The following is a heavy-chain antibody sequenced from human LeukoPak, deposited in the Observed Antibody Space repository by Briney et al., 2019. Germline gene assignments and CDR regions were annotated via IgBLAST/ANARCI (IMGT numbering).Heavy chain of an antibody. CDR3: AKDPKYCSSTSCYGGVDY. CDR1: GFTFSSYG. D-gene: IGHD2-2*01. Sequence: GGSLRLSCAASGFTFSSYGMHWVRQAPGKGLEWVAFIRYDGSNKYYADSVKGRFTISRDNSKNTLYLQMNNLRAEDTAVYYCAKDPKYCSSTSCYGGVDYWGQGTLVTVSS. J-gene: IGHJ4*02. V-gene: IGHV3-30*02. CDR2: IRYDGSNK.